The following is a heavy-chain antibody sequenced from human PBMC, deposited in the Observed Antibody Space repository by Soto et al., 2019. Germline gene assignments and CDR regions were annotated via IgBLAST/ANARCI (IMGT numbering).Heavy chain of an antibody. Sequence: QARPVQSGAEVKKPGASVKVSCKASGYTFTNFGISWVRQAPGQGLEWMGWISAYNGNTNYAQKFQGRVTMTTDTSTSTAYMEVRSLGFDDTAVYYCARGGTPIDYWCQGTLVTVSS. CDR3: ARGGTPIDY. D-gene: IGHD3-16*01. J-gene: IGHJ4*02. V-gene: IGHV1-18*01. CDR1: GYTFTNFG. CDR2: ISAYNGNT.